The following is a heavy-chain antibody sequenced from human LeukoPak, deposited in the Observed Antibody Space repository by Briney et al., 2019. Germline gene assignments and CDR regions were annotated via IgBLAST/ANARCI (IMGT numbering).Heavy chain of an antibody. CDR1: GFTFSSYA. CDR3: AKPQPGYYYYGMDV. Sequence: AGGSLRLSCAASGFTFSSYAMSWVRQAPGKGLEWVSAISGSGGSTYYADSVKSRFTISRDNSKNTLYLQMNSLRAEDTAVYYCAKPQPGYYYYGMDVWGQGTTVTVSS. J-gene: IGHJ6*02. D-gene: IGHD1-14*01. V-gene: IGHV3-23*01. CDR2: ISGSGGST.